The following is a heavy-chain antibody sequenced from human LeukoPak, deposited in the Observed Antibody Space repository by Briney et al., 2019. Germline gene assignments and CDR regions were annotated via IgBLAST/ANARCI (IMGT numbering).Heavy chain of an antibody. V-gene: IGHV3-23*01. D-gene: IGHD2-15*01. Sequence: ETLSLTCAVYGGSFSGYYWSWVRQAPGKGLEWVSAISGSDAGTYYADSVKGRFTISRDNSKNTLYLQMNSLRAEDAAVYYCAKAPLGRCTGVICYYFDYWGQGTLVTVSS. J-gene: IGHJ4*02. CDR2: ISGSDAGT. CDR3: AKAPLGRCTGVICYYFDY. CDR1: GGSFSGYY.